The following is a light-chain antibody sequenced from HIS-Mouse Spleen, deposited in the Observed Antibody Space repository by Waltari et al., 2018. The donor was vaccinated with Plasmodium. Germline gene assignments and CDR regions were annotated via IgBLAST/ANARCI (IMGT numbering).Light chain of an antibody. J-gene: IGLJ1*01. CDR1: SRAVASYNL. Sequence: QSALTQPASVSGSPGQSITISCTGTSRAVASYNLVSWYQQHPGKAPKLMIYEGSKRPSGVSNRFSGSKSGNTASLTISGLQAEDEADYYCCSYAGSSTYVFGTGTKVTVL. V-gene: IGLV2-23*01. CDR2: EGS. CDR3: CSYAGSSTYV.